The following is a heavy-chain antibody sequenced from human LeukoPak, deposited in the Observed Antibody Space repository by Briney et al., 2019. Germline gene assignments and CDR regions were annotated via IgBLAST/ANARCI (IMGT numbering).Heavy chain of an antibody. CDR1: GFTFSSYG. Sequence: PGGSLRLSCAASGFTFSSYGMHWVRQAPGKGLEWVAFIWYDGSNKYYADSVKGRFTISRDNSKNTLYPQMNSLRAEDTAVYYCAKGPQQLAPFDYWGQGTLVTVSS. CDR2: IWYDGSNK. V-gene: IGHV3-30*02. J-gene: IGHJ4*02. CDR3: AKGPQQLAPFDY. D-gene: IGHD6-6*01.